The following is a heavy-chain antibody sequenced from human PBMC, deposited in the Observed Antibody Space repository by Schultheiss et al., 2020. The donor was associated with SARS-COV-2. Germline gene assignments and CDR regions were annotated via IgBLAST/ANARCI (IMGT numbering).Heavy chain of an antibody. V-gene: IGHV3-23*01. D-gene: IGHD3-3*01. J-gene: IGHJ4*02. CDR3: ARGKWKRFLEWLLYGFDY. CDR1: GFTFSSYW. Sequence: GGSLRLSCAASGFTFSSYWMSWVRQAPGKGLEWVSAISDSGGSTYYADSVKGRFTISRDNSKNTLYLQMNSLRAEDTAVYYCARGKWKRFLEWLLYGFDYWGQGTLVTVSS. CDR2: ISDSGGST.